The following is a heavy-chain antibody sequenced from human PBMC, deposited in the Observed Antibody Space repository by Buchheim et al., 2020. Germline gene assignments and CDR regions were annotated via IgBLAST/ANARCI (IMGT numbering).Heavy chain of an antibody. V-gene: IGHV3-30*18. J-gene: IGHJ6*02. Sequence: QVQLVESGGGVVQPGRSLRLSCAASGFTFSSYGMHWVRQAPGKGLEWVAVISYDGSNKYYEDSVKGRFTISRDNSKNTLYLQMNSLRAEDTAVYYCAKDPSDSSGYYGYYYYGMDVWGQGTT. CDR2: ISYDGSNK. D-gene: IGHD3-22*01. CDR3: AKDPSDSSGYYGYYYYGMDV. CDR1: GFTFSSYG.